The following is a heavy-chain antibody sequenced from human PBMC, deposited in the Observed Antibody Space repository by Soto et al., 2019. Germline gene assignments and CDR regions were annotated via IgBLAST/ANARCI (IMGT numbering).Heavy chain of an antibody. CDR2: IYYSGST. J-gene: IGHJ4*02. CDR1: GGSISSYY. CDR3: ARDTFLPYGSGENFFDY. Sequence: PSETLSLTCTVSGGSISSYYWSWIRQPPGKGLEWIGYIYYSGSTNYNPSLKSRVTILIDTSKKQFSLKLSSVTAADTAVYYCARDTFLPYGSGENFFDYWGQGTLVTVSS. D-gene: IGHD3-10*01. V-gene: IGHV4-59*12.